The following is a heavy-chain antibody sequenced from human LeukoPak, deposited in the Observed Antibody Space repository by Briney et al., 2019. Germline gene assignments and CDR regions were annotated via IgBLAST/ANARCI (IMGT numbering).Heavy chain of an antibody. CDR1: GFTFSSYA. J-gene: IGHJ4*02. V-gene: IGHV3-30*04. Sequence: QAGGSLRLSCAASGFTFSSYAMHWVRQAPGKGLEWVAVISYDGSNKCYADSVKGRFTISRDNSKNTLYLQMNSLRAEDTAVYYCARDAGYCSGGSCYSPNYFDYWGQGTLVTVSS. CDR2: ISYDGSNK. CDR3: ARDAGYCSGGSCYSPNYFDY. D-gene: IGHD2-15*01.